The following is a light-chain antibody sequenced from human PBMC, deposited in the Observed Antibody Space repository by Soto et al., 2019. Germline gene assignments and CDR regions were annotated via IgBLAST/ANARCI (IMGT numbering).Light chain of an antibody. CDR2: GAS. J-gene: IGKJ2*01. V-gene: IGKV3-20*01. CDR3: QQYGNSSYT. CDR1: QSVRSSY. Sequence: EIVLTQSPGTLSLSPGERATLSCRASQSVRSSYLAWYQQKPGQAPRLLIYGASSRATGIPDRFSGSGSGTDFTLTISRLEPEDFAGYYCQQYGNSSYTFGQGTKLEIK.